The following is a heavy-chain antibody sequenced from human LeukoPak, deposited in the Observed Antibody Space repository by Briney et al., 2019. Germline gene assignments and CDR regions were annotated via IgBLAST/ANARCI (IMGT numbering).Heavy chain of an antibody. J-gene: IGHJ3*02. CDR2: IGTSGSTI. CDR3: ARVPYYAFWSGYTLDI. Sequence: AGGSLRLSCAASGFTFSSYEMTWVRQAPGKGLEWVSYIGTSGSTIYYADSVKGRFTISRDNAENSLYLQMNSLRAEDTAVYYCARVPYYAFWSGYTLDIWGQGAMVTVSS. D-gene: IGHD3-3*01. CDR1: GFTFSSYE. V-gene: IGHV3-48*03.